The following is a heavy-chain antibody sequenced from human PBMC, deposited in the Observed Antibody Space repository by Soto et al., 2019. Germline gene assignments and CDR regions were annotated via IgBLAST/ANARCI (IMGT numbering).Heavy chain of an antibody. V-gene: IGHV1-46*01. Sequence: ASVKVSLKGSGHTLTSYYMHWVRQAPGQVLEWXGIINPSVGSKTFAQKLHCRVTMTTDTSTTTPYMELRRLRSDEKAVYYCAREYTAMAHDAFDIWGQGTMVTVSS. CDR2: INPSVGSK. J-gene: IGHJ3*02. CDR3: AREYTAMAHDAFDI. CDR1: GHTLTSYY. D-gene: IGHD5-18*01.